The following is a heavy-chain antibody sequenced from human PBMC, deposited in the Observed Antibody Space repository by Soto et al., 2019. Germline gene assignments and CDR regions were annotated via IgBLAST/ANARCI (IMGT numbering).Heavy chain of an antibody. CDR3: ATGDYYGWGSFSHNWFDP. CDR1: GYTLAEIS. V-gene: IGHV1-24*01. J-gene: IGHJ5*02. D-gene: IGHD3-10*01. CDR2: SSPENGET. Sequence: ASVKVSCKVSGYTLAEISIHWVRQPPGKGLEWMGGSSPENGETIYAPKFQGRVTMTEDTPTDTAYMELNSLTSEDTAVYYCATGDYYGWGSFSHNWFDPGGQGTLLPV.